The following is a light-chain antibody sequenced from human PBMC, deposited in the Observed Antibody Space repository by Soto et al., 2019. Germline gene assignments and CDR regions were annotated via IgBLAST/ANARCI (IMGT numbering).Light chain of an antibody. CDR1: QSVSSNN. Sequence: EIVLTQSPGTLSLSPGERATLSCRASQSVSSNNLAWYQQRPGQAPRVVIYDASNRATGIPARFSGSGSGTDFTLTISSLEPEDFAVYYCQQRSNWPLTFGGGTKVDIK. J-gene: IGKJ4*01. V-gene: IGKV3D-20*02. CDR3: QQRSNWPLT. CDR2: DAS.